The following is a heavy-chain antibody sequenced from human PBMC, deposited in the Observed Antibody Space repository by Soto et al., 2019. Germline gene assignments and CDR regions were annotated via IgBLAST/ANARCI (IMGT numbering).Heavy chain of an antibody. J-gene: IGHJ6*02. CDR1: GYSISSGYY. Sequence: SETLSLTCAVSGYSISSGYYWGWIRQPPGRGLDWIGTIYHSGSTYYNPSLMSRVTISIDTSKNHFSLKLTSVTAADTAMYYCARGLEYTGMDVWGQGTTVTVSS. CDR3: ARGLEYTGMDV. V-gene: IGHV4-38-2*01. CDR2: IYHSGST. D-gene: IGHD3-3*01.